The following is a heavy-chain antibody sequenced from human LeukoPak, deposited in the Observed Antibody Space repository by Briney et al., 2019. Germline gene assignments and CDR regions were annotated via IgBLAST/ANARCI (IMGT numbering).Heavy chain of an antibody. Sequence: GGSLRLSCAASGFTFSSYAMSWVRQAPGKGLEWVSAISGSGGSTYYADSVKGRFTISRDNSKNTLYLQMNSLRAEDTAVYYCARDKEQQLLLDAFDIWGQGTMVTVSS. D-gene: IGHD6-13*01. J-gene: IGHJ3*02. V-gene: IGHV3-23*01. CDR2: ISGSGGST. CDR3: ARDKEQQLLLDAFDI. CDR1: GFTFSSYA.